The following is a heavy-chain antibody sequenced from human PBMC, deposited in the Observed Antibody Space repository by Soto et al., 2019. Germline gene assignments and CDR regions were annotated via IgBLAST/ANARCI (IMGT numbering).Heavy chain of an antibody. CDR3: ARIPKYSNGWYCFDY. CDR2: IYWDDDK. V-gene: IGHV2-5*02. D-gene: IGHD6-19*01. Sequence: SGPTLVNPTPTLTLTCTFSGFSLSTSGVGVGWIRQPPGKALEWLALIYWDDDKRYSPSLKTRLTISKDTSKNQVVLTMTNMDPVDAATYYCARIPKYSNGWYCFDYWGHGTLVTVSS. CDR1: GFSLSTSGVG. J-gene: IGHJ4*01.